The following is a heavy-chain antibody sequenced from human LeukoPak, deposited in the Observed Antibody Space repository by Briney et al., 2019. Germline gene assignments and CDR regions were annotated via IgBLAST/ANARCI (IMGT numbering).Heavy chain of an antibody. J-gene: IGHJ5*02. Sequence: ASVKVSCKASGYTFTSYGISWVRQAPGQGLEWMGWISAYNGNTNYGQKLQGRVTMTTDTSTSTAYMELRSLRSDDTAVYYCARAPGIVDTARAGTVWFDPWGQGTLVTVSS. CDR2: ISAYNGNT. CDR3: ARAPGIVDTARAGTVWFDP. CDR1: GYTFTSYG. V-gene: IGHV1-18*01. D-gene: IGHD5-18*01.